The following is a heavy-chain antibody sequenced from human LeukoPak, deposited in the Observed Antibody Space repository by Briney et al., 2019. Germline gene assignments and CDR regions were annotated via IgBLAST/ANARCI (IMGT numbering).Heavy chain of an antibody. D-gene: IGHD1-1*01. V-gene: IGHV3-13*01. CDR2: IGIAGDT. CDR1: GFTFSDYD. J-gene: IGHJ4*01. CDR3: ARVAKERVGGVYYFDY. Sequence: PGGSLRLSCAASGFTFSDYDMHWVRQATGKGLEWVSAIGIAGDTYYTGSVKGRFTISRENAKNSLYLQMNSLRAGDTAVYYCARVAKERVGGVYYFDYWRQRTLVTVSS.